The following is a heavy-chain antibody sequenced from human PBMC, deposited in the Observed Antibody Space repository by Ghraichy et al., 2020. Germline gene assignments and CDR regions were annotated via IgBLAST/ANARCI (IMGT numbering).Heavy chain of an antibody. CDR1: GFTFSSHS. Sequence: GGSLRLSCAASGFTFSSHSMNWVRQAPGKGLEWVSSISSSSSSIYYPESVEGRFTISRDNAKNSLYLQMNSLRAEDTAVYYCARSHYDISGYHHYWGQGTLVTVSS. J-gene: IGHJ4*02. V-gene: IGHV3-21*01. CDR2: ISSSSSSI. CDR3: ARSHYDISGYHHY. D-gene: IGHD3-22*01.